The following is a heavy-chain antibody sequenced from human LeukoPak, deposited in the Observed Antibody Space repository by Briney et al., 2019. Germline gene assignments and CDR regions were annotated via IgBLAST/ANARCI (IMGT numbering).Heavy chain of an antibody. Sequence: GGSLRLSCAASGFTFSSHWMSWVRQAPGKGLEWVANIKQDGSVQNYVDSVKGRFTISRDNPKNSVYLQMSSLRAEDTAVYYCLVTTRSRGFDYWGQGTLVTVSS. J-gene: IGHJ4*02. V-gene: IGHV3-7*01. CDR2: IKQDGSVQ. CDR1: GFTFSSHW. D-gene: IGHD1/OR15-1a*01. CDR3: LVTTRSRGFDY.